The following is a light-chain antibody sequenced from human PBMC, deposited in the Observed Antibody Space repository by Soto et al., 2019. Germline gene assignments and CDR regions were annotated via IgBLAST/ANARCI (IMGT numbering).Light chain of an antibody. J-gene: IGKJ4*01. CDR2: DTS. CDR1: RSVNSY. V-gene: IGKV3-11*01. CDR3: QQRKTWPLT. Sequence: EIVLTQSPATLSLSPGERAILSCRASRSVNSYLAWYQQKPGQAPRLLIYDTSNRATGIPARFSGSGSGTDFTLTISSLEPEDFAVYYCQQRKTWPLTFGGGAKVEIK.